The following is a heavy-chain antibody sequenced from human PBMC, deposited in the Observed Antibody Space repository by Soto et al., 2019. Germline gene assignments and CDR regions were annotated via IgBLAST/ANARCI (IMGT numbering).Heavy chain of an antibody. D-gene: IGHD6-13*01. Sequence: PGGDLRVPWAASAFTSSNAWMSWGRQAPGKGLEWVGRIKSKTDGGTTDYAAPVKGRFTISRDDSKNTLYLQMNSLKTEDTAVYYCTTDPSLGLYSGSWYSNDVDYWGQGPLVSVSS. CDR3: TTDPSLGLYSGSWYSNDVDY. CDR1: AFTSSNAW. CDR2: IKSKTDGGTT. V-gene: IGHV3-15*01. J-gene: IGHJ4*02.